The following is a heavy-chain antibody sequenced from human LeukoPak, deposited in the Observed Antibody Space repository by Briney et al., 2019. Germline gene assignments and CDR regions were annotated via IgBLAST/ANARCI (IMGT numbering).Heavy chain of an antibody. CDR3: ARRLYPGNYYYGMDV. V-gene: IGHV4-59*08. CDR2: IYYSGST. CDR1: GGSISSYY. D-gene: IGHD3-16*01. J-gene: IGHJ6*02. Sequence: SETLSLTCTVSGGSISSYYWSWIRQPPGKGLEWIRYIYYSGSTNYNPSLKSRVTISVDTSKNQFSLKLSSVTAADTAVYYCARRLYPGNYYYGMDVWGQGTTVTVSS.